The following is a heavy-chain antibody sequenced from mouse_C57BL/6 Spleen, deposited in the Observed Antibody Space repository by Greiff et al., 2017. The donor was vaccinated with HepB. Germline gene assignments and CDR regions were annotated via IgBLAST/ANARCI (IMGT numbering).Heavy chain of an antibody. CDR1: GYTFTSYW. D-gene: IGHD1-1*01. CDR2: IDPNSGGT. CDR3: ARSGFTTVVATDFDV. Sequence: QVQLKQPGAELVKPGASVKLSCKASGYTFTSYWMHWVKQRPGRGLEWIGRIDPNSGGTKYNEKFKSKATLTVDKPSSTAYMQLSSLTSEDSAVYYCARSGFTTVVATDFDVWGTGTTVTVSS. V-gene: IGHV1-72*01. J-gene: IGHJ1*03.